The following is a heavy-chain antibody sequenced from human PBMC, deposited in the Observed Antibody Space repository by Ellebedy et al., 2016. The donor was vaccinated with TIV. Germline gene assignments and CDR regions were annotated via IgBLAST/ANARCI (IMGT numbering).Heavy chain of an antibody. CDR1: RVSITDPTYY. Sequence: MPSETLSLTCTVSRVSITDPTYYWAWLRQPPGTGLDGLGTIFPSRTTYKSPALPRRGSMSVDTYSNQFSLDLKSVTAADTAVYYCARHLRYSDWRILDLWGPGILVAVSS. J-gene: IGHJ5*02. V-gene: IGHV4-39*01. CDR3: ARHLRYSDWRILDL. CDR2: IFPSRTT. D-gene: IGHD3-9*01.